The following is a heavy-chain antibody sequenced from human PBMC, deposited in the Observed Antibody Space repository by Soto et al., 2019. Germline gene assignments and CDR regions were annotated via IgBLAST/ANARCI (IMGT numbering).Heavy chain of an antibody. D-gene: IGHD5-12*01. V-gene: IGHV1-69*14. J-gene: IGHJ4*02. CDR3: TRGVYGGYEY. CDR1: GGTFSSYS. CDR2: IIPIFGTA. Sequence: QVQLVQSGAEVKKPGSSVKVSCKASGGTFSSYSITWVRQAPGQGLEWMGGIIPIFGTANYAQKFPGRVTITADKSTSTGYMEMSSLRSEDTAVYYCTRGVYGGYEYWGQGTLVTVSS.